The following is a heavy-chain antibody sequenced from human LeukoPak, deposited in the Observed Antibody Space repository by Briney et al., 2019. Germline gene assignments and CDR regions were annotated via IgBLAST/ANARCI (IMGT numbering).Heavy chain of an antibody. CDR1: GGTFNRYA. J-gene: IGHJ5*02. V-gene: IGHV1-69*05. CDR2: IIPFFGTA. CDR3: ARGQSIAARPVSWHWFDP. D-gene: IGHD6-6*01. Sequence: SVTVSCKASGGTFNRYAISWVRQAPGEGREGMGGIIPFFGTANYTQTFHCRVTITTDESTSTAYMQLSSLISADTAVYYCARGQSIAARPVSWHWFDPWGQGTLVTVSS.